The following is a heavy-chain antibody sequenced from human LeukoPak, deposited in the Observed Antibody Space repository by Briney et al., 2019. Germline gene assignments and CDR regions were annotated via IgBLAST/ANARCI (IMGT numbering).Heavy chain of an antibody. CDR1: GFTFRSYA. CDR2: ISNDGNKN. V-gene: IGHV3-30*04. Sequence: GRSLRLSCAASGFTFRSYAMHWVRQAPGKGLEWLAVISNDGNKNYYTDSVKGRFTISRDNSKNTLYLQMNSLRADDTAVYFCAKPRGTGPLVFDSWGQGTLVTVSS. D-gene: IGHD3/OR15-3a*01. J-gene: IGHJ4*02. CDR3: AKPRGTGPLVFDS.